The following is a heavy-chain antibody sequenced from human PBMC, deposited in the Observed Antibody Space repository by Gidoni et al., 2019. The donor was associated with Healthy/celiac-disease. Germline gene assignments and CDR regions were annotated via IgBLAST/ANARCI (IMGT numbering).Heavy chain of an antibody. CDR1: GFTFSSYA. D-gene: IGHD1-1*01. V-gene: IGHV3-23*01. CDR3: AKEGVEGTIPRLDY. Sequence: EVQLLESGGGLVQPGGSLRLSCAASGFTFSSYAMSWVRQAPGKGLEWVSAISGSGGRTYYADSVKGRFTSSRDNSKNTLYLQMNSLRAEDTAVYYCAKEGVEGTIPRLDYWGQGTLVTVSS. J-gene: IGHJ4*02. CDR2: ISGSGGRT.